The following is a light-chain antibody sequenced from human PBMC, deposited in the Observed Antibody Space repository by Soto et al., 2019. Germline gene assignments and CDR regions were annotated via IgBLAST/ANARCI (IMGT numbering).Light chain of an antibody. J-gene: IGKJ4*01. CDR3: QQYYNFPLT. CDR1: QDINNY. CDR2: ATS. V-gene: IGKV1-16*01. Sequence: DIQMTQSPSSLSASVGDRVTITCRASQDINNYITWFQQRPGEAPKSLIYATSYLQDGVPSRFSGSGSGTDFALTITSLQPEDFGNYYCQQYYNFPLTFGGGTKVDIK.